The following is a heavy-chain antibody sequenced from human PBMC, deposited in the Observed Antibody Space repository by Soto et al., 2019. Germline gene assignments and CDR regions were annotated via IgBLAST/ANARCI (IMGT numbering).Heavy chain of an antibody. Sequence: GGSLRLSCAASGFTFSSYAMSWVRQAPGKGLEWVSAISGRGGSTYYADSVKGRFTISRDNSKNTLYLQMNSLRAEDTAVYYCAKIRINDILTSLGAFDIWGQGTMVTVSS. D-gene: IGHD3-9*01. V-gene: IGHV3-23*01. CDR1: GFTFSSYA. CDR3: AKIRINDILTSLGAFDI. J-gene: IGHJ3*02. CDR2: ISGRGGST.